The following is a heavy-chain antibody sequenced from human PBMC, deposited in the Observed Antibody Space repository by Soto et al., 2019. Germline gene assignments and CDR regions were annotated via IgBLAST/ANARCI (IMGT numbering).Heavy chain of an antibody. CDR2: ISYDGSNK. J-gene: IGHJ5*02. Sequence: QVQLVESGGGVVQPGRSLRLSCAASGFTFSSYGMHWVRQAPGKGLEWVAVISYDGSNKYYADSVKGRFTISRDNSKNTLYLQMNSLRAEDTAVYYCAKELQTPRAPSLPWFDPCGQGTLVTVSS. CDR3: AKELQTPRAPSLPWFDP. D-gene: IGHD2-2*01. CDR1: GFTFSSYG. V-gene: IGHV3-30*18.